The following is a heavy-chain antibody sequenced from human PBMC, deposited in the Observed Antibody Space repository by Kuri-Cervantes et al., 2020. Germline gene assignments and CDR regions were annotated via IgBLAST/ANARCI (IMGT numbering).Heavy chain of an antibody. V-gene: IGHV1-8*01. Sequence: ASVKVSCKASGYTFTSYDINWVRQATGQGLEWMGWMNPNSGNTGYAQKFQGRVTMTRNTSISTAYMGLSSLRSEDTAVYYCARVPYGDYGALFYWGQGTLVTVSS. J-gene: IGHJ4*02. CDR1: GYTFTSYD. D-gene: IGHD4-17*01. CDR2: MNPNSGNT. CDR3: ARVPYGDYGALFY.